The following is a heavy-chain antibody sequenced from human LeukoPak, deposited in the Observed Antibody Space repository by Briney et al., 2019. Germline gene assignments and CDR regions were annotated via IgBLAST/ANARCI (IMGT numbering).Heavy chain of an antibody. CDR2: INRHGNT. V-gene: IGHV4-34*01. D-gene: IGHD3-3*01. CDR3: ARLVPERFFQLNPEGYYDY. Sequence: SETLSLTCAVSGEPFSGYYWGWIRQPPGKGLELVGEINRHGNTDYNPSLKSRVSMSIDTSKNQFSLKLISVTAADTAVYYCARLVPERFFQLNPEGYYDYWGQGTLVTVSS. CDR1: GEPFSGYY. J-gene: IGHJ4*02.